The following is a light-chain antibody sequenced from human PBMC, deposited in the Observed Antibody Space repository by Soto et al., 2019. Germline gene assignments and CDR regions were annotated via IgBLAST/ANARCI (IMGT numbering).Light chain of an antibody. CDR2: GNN. Sequence: QSVLTQPPSVSAAPVQKVTISCFGSNSNIGKNYVSWYQQLPGTAPKLLIYGNNNRHSGITDRISGSKSGTSATLGITGLQPGDEADYYCATWDNTLSAEVFGGGTKVTVL. CDR3: ATWDNTLSAEV. J-gene: IGLJ3*02. CDR1: NSNIGKNY. V-gene: IGLV1-51*01.